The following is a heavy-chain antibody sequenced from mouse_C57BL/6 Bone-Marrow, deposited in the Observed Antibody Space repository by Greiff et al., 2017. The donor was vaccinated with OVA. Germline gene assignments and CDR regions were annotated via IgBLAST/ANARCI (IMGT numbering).Heavy chain of an antibody. D-gene: IGHD1-1*01. CDR3: ASDGRATVHSFDY. J-gene: IGHJ2*01. V-gene: IGHV5-4*03. Sequence: EVKLVESGGGLVKPGGSLKLSCAASGFTFSSYAMSWVRQTPEKRLEWVATISDGGSYTYYPDNVKGRFTISRDNAKNNLYLQMSHLKSEDTAMYYCASDGRATVHSFDYWGQGTTLTVSS. CDR2: ISDGGSYT. CDR1: GFTFSSYA.